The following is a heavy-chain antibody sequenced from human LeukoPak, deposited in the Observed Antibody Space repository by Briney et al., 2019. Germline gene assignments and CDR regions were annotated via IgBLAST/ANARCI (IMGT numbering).Heavy chain of an antibody. CDR1: GYSFSTYW. D-gene: IGHD6-6*01. J-gene: IGHJ4*02. CDR3: ARRLVSIEYFDY. CDR2: IYPGDSDT. V-gene: IGHV5-51*01. Sequence: PGESLKISCKGSGYSFSTYWIGWVRQMPGKGLEWMGIIYPGDSDTRYSPSFQGQVTISADKSITTAYLQWSSLKASDTAMYYCARRLVSIEYFDYWGQGTLVTVSS.